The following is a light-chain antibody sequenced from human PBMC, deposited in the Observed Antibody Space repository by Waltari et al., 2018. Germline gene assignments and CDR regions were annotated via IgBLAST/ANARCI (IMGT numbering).Light chain of an antibody. CDR1: QSISSS. CDR2: GAS. CDR3: QQYYNWPLT. J-gene: IGKJ1*01. V-gene: IGKV3-15*01. Sequence: EIVMTQSSVTLSVSPGERATLSCRASQSISSSLAWYQQKPGQAPRLLIYGASTRAAGIPARFSGSGSGTEFTLTIGSLQSEDFALDYCQQYYNWPLTFGQGTEVESK.